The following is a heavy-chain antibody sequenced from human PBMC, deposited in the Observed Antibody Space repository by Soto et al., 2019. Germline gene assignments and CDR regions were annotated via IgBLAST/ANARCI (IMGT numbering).Heavy chain of an antibody. D-gene: IGHD3-22*01. J-gene: IGHJ6*02. CDR1: GYTFTSYY. CDR3: ARQGSGSSGYKGLQGGMDV. V-gene: IGHV1-46*01. Sequence: ASLKVSCKATGYTFTSYYMNWVRQAPGQGLEWMGIINPSGGSTSYAQKFQGRVTMTRDTSTSTVYMELSSLRSEDTAVYYCARQGSGSSGYKGLQGGMDVWGQGTTVTVS. CDR2: INPSGGST.